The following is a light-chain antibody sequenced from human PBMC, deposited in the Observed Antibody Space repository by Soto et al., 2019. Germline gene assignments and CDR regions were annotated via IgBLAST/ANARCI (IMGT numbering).Light chain of an antibody. V-gene: IGLV2-14*01. Sequence: QSELNQPAYVYGSPGQSITLSYTGTSSDVGGYNYVSWYQHHPGNAPKLMIYGVNXRPSGVSNRFSGSKSGNAASLTISGLQAEDEADYYCSSYTTSSTHNYVFGSGTKVTVL. CDR1: SSDVGGYNY. J-gene: IGLJ1*01. CDR2: GVN. CDR3: SSYTTSSTHNYV.